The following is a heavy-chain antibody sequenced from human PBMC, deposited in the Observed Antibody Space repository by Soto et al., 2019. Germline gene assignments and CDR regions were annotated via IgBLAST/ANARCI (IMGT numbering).Heavy chain of an antibody. D-gene: IGHD6-19*01. J-gene: IGHJ4*02. CDR2: ISSSSSTI. Sequence: LRLSCAASGFTFSSYSMNWVRQAPGKGLEWVSYISSSSSTIYYADSVKGRFTISRDNAKNSLYLQMNSLRAEDTAVYYCARGAPSYSSGWYVNYWGQGTLVTVSS. V-gene: IGHV3-48*01. CDR3: ARGAPSYSSGWYVNY. CDR1: GFTFSSYS.